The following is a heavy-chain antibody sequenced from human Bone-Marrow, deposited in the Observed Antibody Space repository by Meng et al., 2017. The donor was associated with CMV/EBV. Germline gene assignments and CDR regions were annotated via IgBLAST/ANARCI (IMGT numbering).Heavy chain of an antibody. CDR1: GYTFTSYD. CDR2: IIPIFGTA. CDR3: ARDRTQDRSGDYYYYGMDV. J-gene: IGHJ6*02. D-gene: IGHD4-17*01. V-gene: IGHV1-69*05. Sequence: SVKVSCKASGYTFTSYDINWVRQATGQGLEWMGGIIPIFGTANYAQKFQGRVTITTDESTSTAYMELSSLRSEDTAVYYCARDRTQDRSGDYYYYGMDVWGPGPTVTGSS.